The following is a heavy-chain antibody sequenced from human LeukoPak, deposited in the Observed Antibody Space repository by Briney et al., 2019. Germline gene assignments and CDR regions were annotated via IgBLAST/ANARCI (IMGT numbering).Heavy chain of an antibody. D-gene: IGHD6-13*01. Sequence: ASVKVSCKASGYTFTSYAMHWVRQAPGQRLEWMGWINTNTGNPTYAQGFTGRFVFSLDTSVSTAYLQISSLKAEDTAVYYCARESFSVGAAAGFDYWGQGTLVTVSS. V-gene: IGHV7-4-1*02. J-gene: IGHJ4*02. CDR1: GYTFTSYA. CDR2: INTNTGNP. CDR3: ARESFSVGAAAGFDY.